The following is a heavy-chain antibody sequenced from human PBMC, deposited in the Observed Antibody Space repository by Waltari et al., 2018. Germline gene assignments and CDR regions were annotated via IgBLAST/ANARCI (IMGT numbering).Heavy chain of an antibody. CDR3: ARDRRGITMVRGVINWFDP. Sequence: QVQLVQSGAEVKKTGASVKGSCKASGYTFTSYAMHWVRQAPGQRLEWMGWINAGNGNTKDSQKFQCRVTITRDTSASTAYMELSSLRSEDTAVYYCARDRRGITMVRGVINWFDPWGQGTLVTVSS. V-gene: IGHV1-3*01. J-gene: IGHJ5*02. CDR2: INAGNGNT. D-gene: IGHD3-10*01. CDR1: GYTFTSYA.